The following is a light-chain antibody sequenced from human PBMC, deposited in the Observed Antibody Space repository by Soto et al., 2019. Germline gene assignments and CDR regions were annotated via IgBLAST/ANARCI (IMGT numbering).Light chain of an antibody. CDR2: DAS. CDR1: QSVSSY. V-gene: IGKV3-11*01. Sequence: EIGLTQSQATLSLSPGERATLSCRTSQSVSSYFAWYQQKPGRAPRLLIYDASNRATGIPARFIGSGSGTDFTLTISSLEPEDFAVYYCQQRSNWPITFGQGTRLEI. J-gene: IGKJ5*01. CDR3: QQRSNWPIT.